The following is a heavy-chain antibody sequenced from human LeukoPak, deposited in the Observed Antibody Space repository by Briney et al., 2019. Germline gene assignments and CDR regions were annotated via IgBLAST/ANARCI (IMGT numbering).Heavy chain of an antibody. Sequence: SETLSLTCTVSGGSISSYDWSWIRQPPGKGLEWVWYIYYSRSTNYNPSPKSRVTISVDTSKNHFSLKLSSLTAADTAVYYCARDRVGGRNWFDTWGQGTLVTVSS. CDR3: ARDRVGGRNWFDT. J-gene: IGHJ5*01. V-gene: IGHV4-59*01. CDR2: IYYSRST. CDR1: GGSISSYD.